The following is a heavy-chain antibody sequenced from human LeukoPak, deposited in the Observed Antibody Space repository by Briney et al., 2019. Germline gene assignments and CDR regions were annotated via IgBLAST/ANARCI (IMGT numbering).Heavy chain of an antibody. D-gene: IGHD3-3*01. V-gene: IGHV3-48*03. J-gene: IGHJ3*02. CDR1: GFTFSTSD. CDR2: ISSSGSTI. Sequence: GSLRLSCAASGFTFSTSDMNWIRQAPGKGLEWVSHISSSGSTITYADSVKGRFTISRDNAKNTLYLQMNSLRAEDTAVYYCARDRGDYDFWGGYYYDAFDIWGQGTMVTVSS. CDR3: ARDRGDYDFWGGYYYDAFDI.